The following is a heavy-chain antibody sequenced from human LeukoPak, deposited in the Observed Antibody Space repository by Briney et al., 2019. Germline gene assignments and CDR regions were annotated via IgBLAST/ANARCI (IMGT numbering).Heavy chain of an antibody. CDR2: ISSSSSYI. CDR1: GFTFTSYS. Sequence: GGSLRLSCAASGFTFTSYSMNWVRQAPGKGLEWVSSISSSSSYIYYADSVKGRLTISRDNAKDSLYLQMNSLRAEDTAVYYCAKDRGSITIFGVVITWGQGTLVTVSS. D-gene: IGHD3-3*01. CDR3: AKDRGSITIFGVVIT. V-gene: IGHV3-21*04. J-gene: IGHJ5*02.